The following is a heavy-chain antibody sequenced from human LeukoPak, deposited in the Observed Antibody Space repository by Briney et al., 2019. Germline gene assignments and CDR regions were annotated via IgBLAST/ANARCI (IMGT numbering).Heavy chain of an antibody. D-gene: IGHD2-15*01. CDR1: GFTFSNYD. Sequence: GGSLRLSCAASGFTFSNYDMHWVRQTPGKGLQWVSAIGTAGDTYYADSVKGRFTTSRENAKNSLYLQVSSLRAGDTAVYYCARATGYCSAGTCSCFDYWGQGTLVTVFS. V-gene: IGHV3-13*01. J-gene: IGHJ4*02. CDR2: IGTAGDT. CDR3: ARATGYCSAGTCSCFDY.